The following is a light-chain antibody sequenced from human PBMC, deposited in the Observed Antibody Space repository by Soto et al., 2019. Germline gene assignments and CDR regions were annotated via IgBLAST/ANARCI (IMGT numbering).Light chain of an antibody. CDR3: QAFDSSLSGYV. CDR2: GFF. Sequence: QSVLTQPPSVSGAPGQRVTISCAGSTSNLGSGYDVHWYQQLPGAAPKLLIYGFFNRPSGIPDRFSGSRSGTSASLVSTGLQAEDQDDYYCQAFDSSLSGYVFGTGTKVTVL. J-gene: IGLJ1*01. CDR1: TSNLGSGYD. V-gene: IGLV1-40*01.